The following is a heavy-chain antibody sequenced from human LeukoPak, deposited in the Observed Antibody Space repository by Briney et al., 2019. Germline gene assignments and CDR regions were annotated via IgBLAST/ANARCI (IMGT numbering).Heavy chain of an antibody. J-gene: IGHJ4*02. CDR1: GFTFSSYG. CDR2: ISNSGGST. D-gene: IGHD2-21*02. Sequence: PGGSLRLSCAASGFTFSSYGMHWVRQAPGKWLEWVSFISNSGGSTYYADSVKGRFTISRDNSKNALYVQMNSLRGEDTAVYYCAKHGEAFGDSKTDYWGQGTLVTVPS. CDR3: AKHGEAFGDSKTDY. V-gene: IGHV3-23*01.